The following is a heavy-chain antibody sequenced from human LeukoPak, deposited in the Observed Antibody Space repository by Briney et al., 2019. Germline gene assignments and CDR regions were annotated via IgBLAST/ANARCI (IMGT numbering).Heavy chain of an antibody. CDR3: AKSSYYDSSGYYGRTIFDY. V-gene: IGHV3-23*01. J-gene: IGHJ4*02. CDR1: GFTFSSYA. Sequence: GGSLRLSCAASGFTFSSYAMSWVRQAPGKGLEWVSAISGSGGSTYYADSAKGRFTISRDNSKNTLYLQMNSLRAEDTAVYYCAKSSYYDSSGYYGRTIFDYWGQGTLVTVSS. D-gene: IGHD3-22*01. CDR2: ISGSGGST.